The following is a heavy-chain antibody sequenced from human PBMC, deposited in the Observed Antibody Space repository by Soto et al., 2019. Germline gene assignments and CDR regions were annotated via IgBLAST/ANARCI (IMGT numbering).Heavy chain of an antibody. D-gene: IGHD3-10*01. J-gene: IGHJ5*01. CDR1: GFTFTNYG. V-gene: IGHV3-33*01. Sequence: QGQLVESGGGVVQPGRSLRLSCAASGFTFTNYGMHWVRQAPGKGPEWVAGTWFDGTNKYYAETVKGRFTVSRDNSKNTLHLQMNSLRVEDTAVYHYARDPAGVRGNFDFWGQGILVTVSS. CDR2: TWFDGTNK. CDR3: ARDPAGVRGNFDF.